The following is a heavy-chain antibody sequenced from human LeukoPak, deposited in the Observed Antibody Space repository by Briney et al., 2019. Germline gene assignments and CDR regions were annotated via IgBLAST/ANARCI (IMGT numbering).Heavy chain of an antibody. V-gene: IGHV3-11*04. J-gene: IGHJ4*02. CDR1: GFSFGDHY. CDR2: ISGSSSTI. D-gene: IGHD6-13*01. CDR3: ARDPGNFDY. Sequence: PGGSLRLSCAASGFSFGDHYMDWVRQAPGKGLEWVSYISGSSSTIHYADSVKGRFTISRDNAKNSLHLQMNSLRDEDTAVYYCARDPGNFDYWGRGTLVTVSS.